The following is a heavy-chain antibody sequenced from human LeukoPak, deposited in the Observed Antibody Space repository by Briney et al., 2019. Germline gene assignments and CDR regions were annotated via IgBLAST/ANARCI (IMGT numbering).Heavy chain of an antibody. V-gene: IGHV4-34*01. J-gene: IGHJ6*03. D-gene: IGHD3-10*01. CDR2: INHSGST. CDR3: ARGGSGVSLSYYYYMDV. CDR1: GGSFSGYY. Sequence: SETLSLTCAVYGGSFSGYYWSWIRQPPGKGLEWIGEINHSGSTNYNPSLKSRVTISVDTSKNQFSLKLSSVTAADTAVYYCARGGSGVSLSYYYYMDVWGKGTTVTISS.